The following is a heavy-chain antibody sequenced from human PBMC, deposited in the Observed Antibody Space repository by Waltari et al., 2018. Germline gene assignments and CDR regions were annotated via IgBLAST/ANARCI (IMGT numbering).Heavy chain of an antibody. D-gene: IGHD2-21*01. CDR2: INANKDNT. CDR1: GYTFTTYP. J-gene: IGHJ5*02. CDR3: ARGRPPFRFIPGWFDP. V-gene: IGHV1-3*01. Sequence: QVLLVQSGTEVKKPGASMKISCKASGYTFTTYPIHWLRQAPGQGPEWMGWINANKDNTRYSQKFQGTVTITKDTVASTADLELTNLRSEDTAVYYCARGRPPFRFIPGWFDPWGQGTLVTVSS.